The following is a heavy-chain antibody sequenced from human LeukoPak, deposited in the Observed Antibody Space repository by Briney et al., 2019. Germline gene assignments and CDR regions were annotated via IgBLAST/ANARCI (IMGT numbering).Heavy chain of an antibody. Sequence: PGGSRSLSCAASGFTFDSYAMTWVRQAPGKGLEWVSSISGGGGITNYADSVKGRFTISTDNSKYTLFLQMNSLRAEDTAVYYCAKYGVDCSSTSCYPLYYMDVWGKGTTVTVSS. CDR2: ISGGGGIT. CDR1: GFTFDSYA. J-gene: IGHJ6*03. D-gene: IGHD2-2*01. V-gene: IGHV3-23*01. CDR3: AKYGVDCSSTSCYPLYYMDV.